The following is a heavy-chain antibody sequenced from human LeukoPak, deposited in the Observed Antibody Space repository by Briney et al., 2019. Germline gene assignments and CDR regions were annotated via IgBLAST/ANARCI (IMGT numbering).Heavy chain of an antibody. J-gene: IGHJ6*03. V-gene: IGHV4-4*07. D-gene: IGHD6-6*01. CDR3: ARESVSGSIAARPDYYMDV. CDR2: VCASGST. Sequence: SETLSLTCSVSGGSIGSYYWSWIRQPAGKGLEWIGRVCASGSTTYNPSLRSRVTVSVDTSKNQFSLKVTSVTAADTAVYYCARESVSGSIAARPDYYMDVWGKGTTVTVSS. CDR1: GGSIGSYY.